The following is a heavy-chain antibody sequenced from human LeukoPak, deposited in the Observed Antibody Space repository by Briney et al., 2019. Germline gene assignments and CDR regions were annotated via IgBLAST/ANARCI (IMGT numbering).Heavy chain of an antibody. CDR3: ARGLGPMSPSLDY. J-gene: IGHJ4*02. V-gene: IGHV4-34*01. Sequence: PSDTLSLTCAVSGESFSYNYWTWVRQPPGKGLEWIGDINHSGRVNYRPSLKSRDTISVDTSKSQFSLKLSAVTAADTAVYYCARGLGPMSPSLDYWGQGSLVTVSS. D-gene: IGHD3-22*01. CDR1: GESFSYNY. CDR2: INHSGRV.